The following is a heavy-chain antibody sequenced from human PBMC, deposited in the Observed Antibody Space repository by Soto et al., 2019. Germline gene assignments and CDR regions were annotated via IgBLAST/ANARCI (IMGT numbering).Heavy chain of an antibody. D-gene: IGHD3-10*01. V-gene: IGHV1-18*01. CDR2: ISAYNGNT. J-gene: IGHJ4*02. Sequence: QVQLVQSGAEVKKPGASVKVSCKASGYTFTSYGISWVRQAPGQGLEWMGWISAYNGNTNYAQKLKGRVTMTTDTSTSTAYMELRSLRSDDTAVYYRARITMVRGVIITWDYWGQGTLVTVSS. CDR3: ARITMVRGVIITWDY. CDR1: GYTFTSYG.